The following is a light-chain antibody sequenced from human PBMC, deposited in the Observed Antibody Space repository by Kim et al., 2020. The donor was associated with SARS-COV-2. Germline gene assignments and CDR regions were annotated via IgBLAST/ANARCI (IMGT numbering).Light chain of an antibody. V-gene: IGLV1-44*01. Sequence: QRVTISCSGSRSNIGNNVVNWYQQVPGTAPKLLIYSNDHRPSGVPDRFSGSKSGTSASLAISGLQSEDEADYYCAAWDDSLSGVVFGGGTQLTVL. J-gene: IGLJ2*01. CDR1: RSNIGNNV. CDR3: AAWDDSLSGVV. CDR2: SND.